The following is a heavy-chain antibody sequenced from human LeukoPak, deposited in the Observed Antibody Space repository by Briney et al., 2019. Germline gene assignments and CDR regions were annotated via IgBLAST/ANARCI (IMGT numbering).Heavy chain of an antibody. D-gene: IGHD6-25*01. CDR3: AKDAIGSGDYFDY. V-gene: IGHV3-30*18. Sequence: GGSLRLSCAASGFTFSNAWMNWVRQAPGKGLEWVAVISYDGSNKYYADSVKGRFTISRDNSKNTLYLQMNSLRAEDTAVYYCAKDAIGSGDYFDYWGQGTLVTVSS. CDR2: ISYDGSNK. J-gene: IGHJ4*02. CDR1: GFTFSNAW.